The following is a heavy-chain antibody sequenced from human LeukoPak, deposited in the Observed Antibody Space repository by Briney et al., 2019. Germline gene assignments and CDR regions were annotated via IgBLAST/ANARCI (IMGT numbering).Heavy chain of an antibody. V-gene: IGHV3-48*02. Sequence: GGSLRLSCAASGFTFSTYNVNWVRQAPGKGLEWVSYISSSSRTIYYADSVKGRFTISRDNAKNSLYLQMNSLRDEDTAVYYCARSEADLSLGFDYWGQGTLVTVSS. CDR2: ISSSSRTI. CDR1: GFTFSTYN. D-gene: IGHD3-16*02. CDR3: ARSEADLSLGFDY. J-gene: IGHJ4*02.